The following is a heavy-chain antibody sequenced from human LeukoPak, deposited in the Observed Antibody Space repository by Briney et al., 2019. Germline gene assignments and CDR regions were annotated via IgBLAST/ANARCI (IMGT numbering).Heavy chain of an antibody. CDR3: ARLNLYYYGSGRRTNWFDP. CDR2: IYYSGST. D-gene: IGHD3-10*01. J-gene: IGHJ5*02. Sequence: SETLSLTCTVSGGSISSSSYYWGWIRQPPGKGLEWIGSIYYSGSTYYNPSLKSRVTISVDTSKNQFSLKLSSVTAADTAVYYCARLNLYYYGSGRRTNWFDPWGQGTLVTVSS. CDR1: GGSISSSSYY. V-gene: IGHV4-39*01.